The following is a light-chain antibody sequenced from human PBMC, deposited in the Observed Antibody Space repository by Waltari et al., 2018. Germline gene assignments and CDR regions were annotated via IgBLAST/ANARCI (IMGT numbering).Light chain of an antibody. V-gene: IGKV4-1*01. CDR2: GAS. CDR3: QQYYSTPFT. CDR1: LHSSENKNR. Sequence: LHSSENKNRLGWYREKSGQSPKLLIYGASTRESGVPDRFSGSGSGTDFTLTISSLQTEDVAVYYCQQYYSTPFTFGPGTKVDIK. J-gene: IGKJ3*01.